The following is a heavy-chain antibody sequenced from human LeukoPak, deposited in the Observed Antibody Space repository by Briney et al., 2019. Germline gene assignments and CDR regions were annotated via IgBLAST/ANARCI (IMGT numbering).Heavy chain of an antibody. D-gene: IGHD1-1*01. CDR1: GFTFSHYG. V-gene: IGHV3-33*05. J-gene: IGHJ3*01. CDR2: ISYDGSDK. Sequence: PGGSLRLSCAASGFTFSHYGMHWVRQAPGRGLEWVAVISYDGSDKYYADSVKGRFTISRDNSQDTVYLQIHSLRAEDTAMYYCARDMELSTWGPGTMVTVSS. CDR3: ARDMELST.